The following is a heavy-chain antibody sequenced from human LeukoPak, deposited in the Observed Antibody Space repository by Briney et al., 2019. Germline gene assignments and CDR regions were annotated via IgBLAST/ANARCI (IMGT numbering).Heavy chain of an antibody. CDR3: AKVDLDTAMVTAFDY. CDR2: ISGSGGST. CDR1: GFTFSSYA. Sequence: PGGSLRLSCAASGFTFSSYAMSWVRQAPGKGLEGVSAISGSGGSTYYADSVKGRFTISRDNSKNTLYLQMNSLRAEDTAVYYCAKVDLDTAMVTAFDYWGQGTLVTVSS. V-gene: IGHV3-23*01. J-gene: IGHJ4*02. D-gene: IGHD5-18*01.